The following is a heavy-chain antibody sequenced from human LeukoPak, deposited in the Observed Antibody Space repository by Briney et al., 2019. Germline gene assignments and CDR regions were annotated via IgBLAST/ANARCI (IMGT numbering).Heavy chain of an antibody. CDR2: INPKNGGS. V-gene: IGHV1-2*02. D-gene: IGHD1-26*01. Sequence: ASVKVSCKASGYTFTDYYMHWVRQAPGQGLEWMGWINPKNGGSHSAQKFQGRVTMTRDTSISTAYMELTRLRSDDTAVYYCARDQSIVWRGYYMGVWGKGTTVTVSS. CDR3: ARDQSIVWRGYYMGV. J-gene: IGHJ6*03. CDR1: GYTFTDYY.